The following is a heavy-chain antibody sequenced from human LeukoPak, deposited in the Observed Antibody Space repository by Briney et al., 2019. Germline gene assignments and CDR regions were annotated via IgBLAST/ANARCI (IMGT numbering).Heavy chain of an antibody. CDR1: GGSISGSSYY. D-gene: IGHD2-2*02. Sequence: SETLSLTCTVSGGSISGSSYYWGWIRRPPGKGLEWIGSIYYSGSTYYNPSLKSRVTISVDTSKNQFSLKLSSVTAADTAVYYCARDRYPCSSTSCYRRYYGMDVWGQGTTVTVSS. J-gene: IGHJ6*02. V-gene: IGHV4-39*07. CDR3: ARDRYPCSSTSCYRRYYGMDV. CDR2: IYYSGST.